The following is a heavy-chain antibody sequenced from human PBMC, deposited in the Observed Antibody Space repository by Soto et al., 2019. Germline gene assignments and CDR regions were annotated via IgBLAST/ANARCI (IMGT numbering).Heavy chain of an antibody. J-gene: IGHJ4*02. CDR1: GFTVSSNY. CDR2: IYSGGST. V-gene: IGHV3-66*01. CDR3: ARDTRPIHSLSAFDY. Sequence: PGGSLRLSCAASGFTVSSNYMSWVRQAPGKGLEWVSVIYSGGSTYYADSVKGRFTISRDNSKNTLYLQMNSLRAEDTAVYYCARDTRPIHSLSAFDYWGQGTLVTVSS. D-gene: IGHD1-26*01.